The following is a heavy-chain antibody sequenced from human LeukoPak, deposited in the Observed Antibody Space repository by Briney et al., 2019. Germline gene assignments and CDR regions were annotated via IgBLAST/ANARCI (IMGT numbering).Heavy chain of an antibody. V-gene: IGHV3-21*01. Sequence: PGGSLRLSCAASGFTFSSYSMNWVRQAPGKGLEWVSSISSSSSYIYYADSVKGRFTISRDNAKNSLYLQMNSLRAEDTAVYYCARDNIAVAGLFDYWGQGTLVTVSS. CDR2: ISSSSSYI. D-gene: IGHD6-19*01. J-gene: IGHJ4*02. CDR1: GFTFSSYS. CDR3: ARDNIAVAGLFDY.